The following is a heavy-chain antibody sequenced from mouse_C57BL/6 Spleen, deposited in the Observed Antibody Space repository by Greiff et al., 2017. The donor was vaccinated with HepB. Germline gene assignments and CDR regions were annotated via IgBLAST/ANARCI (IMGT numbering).Heavy chain of an antibody. Sequence: VQLQQPGAELVRPGTSVKLSCKASGYTFTSYWMHWVKQRPGQGLEWIGVIDPSDSYTNYNQKFKGKATLTVDTSSSTAYMQLSSLTSEDSAVYYCARPGDYDGVSFAYWGQGTLVTVSA. CDR2: IDPSDSYT. CDR3: ARPGDYDGVSFAY. J-gene: IGHJ3*01. V-gene: IGHV1-59*01. D-gene: IGHD2-4*01. CDR1: GYTFTSYW.